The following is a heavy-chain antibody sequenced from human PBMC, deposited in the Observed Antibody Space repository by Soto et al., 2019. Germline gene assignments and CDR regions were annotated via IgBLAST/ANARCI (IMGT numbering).Heavy chain of an antibody. CDR3: ARHTPAISISDH. V-gene: IGHV4-39*01. CDR2: IYYSGST. Sequence: QLQLQESGPGLVKPSETLSLTCTVSGGSISSSSYYWGWIRQPPGKGLEWIGSIYYSGSTYYNQSVKSRVTISVDTSKNQFSLKLRSVTAADTALYYCARHTPAISISDHWGQGTLVTVSS. J-gene: IGHJ4*02. D-gene: IGHD2-15*01. CDR1: GGSISSSSYY.